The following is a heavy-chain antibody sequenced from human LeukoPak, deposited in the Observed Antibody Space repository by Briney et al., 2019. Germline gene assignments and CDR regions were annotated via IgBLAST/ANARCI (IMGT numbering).Heavy chain of an antibody. V-gene: IGHV3-33*06. J-gene: IGHJ1*01. CDR3: AKVAYSSGWSPGYFQH. CDR2: IWNDGSNN. Sequence: PRGSLRLSCAASGFTFSHYGMHWVRQAPGKGLEWVAVIWNDGSNNYYADSVKGRFTISRDNSKNTLYLQMNSLRAEDTAVYYCAKVAYSSGWSPGYFQHWGQGTLVTVSS. D-gene: IGHD6-19*01. CDR1: GFTFSHYG.